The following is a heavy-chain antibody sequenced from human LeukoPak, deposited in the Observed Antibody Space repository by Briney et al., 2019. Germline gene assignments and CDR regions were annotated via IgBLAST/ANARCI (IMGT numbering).Heavy chain of an antibody. CDR2: IIPIFGTA. J-gene: IGHJ4*02. D-gene: IGHD3-10*01. Sequence: ASVKVSCKASGGTFSSYAISWVRQAPGQGLEWMGGIIPIFGTANYAQKFQGRVTITADESTSTAYMELSSLRSEDTAVYYCASVGSGSYPFDYWGQGTLVTVSS. CDR1: GGTFSSYA. CDR3: ASVGSGSYPFDY. V-gene: IGHV1-69*13.